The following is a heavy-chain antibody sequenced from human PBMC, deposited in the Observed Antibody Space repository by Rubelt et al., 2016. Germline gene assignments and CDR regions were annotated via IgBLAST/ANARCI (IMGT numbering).Heavy chain of an antibody. Sequence: QVQLQQWGAGLLKPSETLSLTCAVYGGSFSGYYWSWIRQPPGKGLEWIGEINHSESTNYNPALKSRVTISVDTSKNQFSRKLSSVTAADTAVYYCARYDYGGNSGAFDIWGQGTMVTVSS. V-gene: IGHV4-34*01. CDR2: INHSEST. D-gene: IGHD4-23*01. J-gene: IGHJ3*02. CDR1: GGSFSGYY. CDR3: ARYDYGGNSGAFDI.